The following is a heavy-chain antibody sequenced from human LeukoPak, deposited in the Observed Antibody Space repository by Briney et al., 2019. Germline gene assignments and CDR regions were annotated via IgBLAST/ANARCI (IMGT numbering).Heavy chain of an antibody. V-gene: IGHV1-46*01. CDR1: GYTFTSYY. CDR2: IDPSGGST. CDR3: ARDGPRIAALGEDFDY. Sequence: VASVKVSCKASGYTFTSYYMHWVRQAAGQGLEWMGIIDPSGGSTSYAQKFQGRVTMTRDTSTSTVYMELSSLRSEDTAVYYCARDGPRIAALGEDFDYWGQGTLVTVSS. J-gene: IGHJ4*02. D-gene: IGHD6-6*01.